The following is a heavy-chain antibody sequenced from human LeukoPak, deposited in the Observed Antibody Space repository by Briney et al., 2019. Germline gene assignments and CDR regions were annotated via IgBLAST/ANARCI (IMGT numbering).Heavy chain of an antibody. V-gene: IGHV5-51*01. D-gene: IGHD6-19*01. CDR1: GYSFTSYW. CDR2: IYPGDSDT. CDR3: ARQTIAVAGTSSYYFDY. J-gene: IGHJ4*02. Sequence: GESLKISCKGSGYSFTSYWIGWVRQMPGKGLEWMGIIYPGDSDTRYSPSFQGQVTISADKSISTAYLQWSSLKASDTATYYCARQTIAVAGTSSYYFDYWGQGTLVTVSS.